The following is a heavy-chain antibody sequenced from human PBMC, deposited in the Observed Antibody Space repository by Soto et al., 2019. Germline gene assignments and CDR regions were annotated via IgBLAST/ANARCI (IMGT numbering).Heavy chain of an antibody. CDR1: GFTFSSYG. CDR2: ISYDGSNK. D-gene: IGHD3-10*01. J-gene: IGHJ6*02. CDR3: AKQPMVRGVGGYYYYYGMDV. V-gene: IGHV3-30*18. Sequence: GGSLRLSCAASGFTFSSYGMHWVRQAPGKGLEWVAVISYDGSNKYYADSVKGRFTISRDNSKNTLYLQMNSLRAEDTAVYYCAKQPMVRGVGGYYYYYGMDVWGQGTTVTVSS.